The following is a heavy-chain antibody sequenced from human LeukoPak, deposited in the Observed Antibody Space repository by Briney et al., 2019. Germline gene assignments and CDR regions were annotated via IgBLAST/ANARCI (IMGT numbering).Heavy chain of an antibody. CDR1: GHTFTGYY. Sequence: GASVKVSCRASGHTFTGYYMHWVRQAPGQGLEWMGWINPNSGGTNYAQKFQGRVTMTRDTSISTAYMELSRLRSDDTAVYYCASPFDSSGWYDAFDIWGRGTMVTVSS. CDR3: ASPFDSSGWYDAFDI. D-gene: IGHD6-19*01. CDR2: INPNSGGT. V-gene: IGHV1-2*02. J-gene: IGHJ3*02.